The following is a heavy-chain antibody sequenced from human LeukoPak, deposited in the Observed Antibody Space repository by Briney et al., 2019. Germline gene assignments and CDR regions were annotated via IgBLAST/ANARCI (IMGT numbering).Heavy chain of an antibody. CDR2: ISWNSGSI. CDR1: GFTFDDYA. J-gene: IGHJ6*02. Sequence: GGSLRLSCAASGFTFDDYAMHWVRQAPGKGPEWVSGISWNSGSIGYADSVKGRFTISRDNAKNSLYLQMNSLRAEGTALYYCAKGITYYYDSSGYWNYYYGMDVWGQGTTVTVSS. D-gene: IGHD3-22*01. CDR3: AKGITYYYDSSGYWNYYYGMDV. V-gene: IGHV3-9*01.